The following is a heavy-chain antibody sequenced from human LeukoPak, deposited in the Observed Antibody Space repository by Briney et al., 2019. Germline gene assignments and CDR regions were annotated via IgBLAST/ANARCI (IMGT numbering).Heavy chain of an antibody. CDR1: GGSISSHS. Sequence: SETLSLTALAPGGSISSHSGSWIRQPAGKGLEWIGRIYTSGSTNYNPSLKSRVTMSVDTSTNQFSLKLSSVTAADTAVYYCASGDTSDYDNMDFWGKGTLVTVSS. D-gene: IGHD5-12*01. CDR3: ASGDTSDYDNMDF. V-gene: IGHV4-4*07. CDR2: IYTSGST. J-gene: IGHJ4*02.